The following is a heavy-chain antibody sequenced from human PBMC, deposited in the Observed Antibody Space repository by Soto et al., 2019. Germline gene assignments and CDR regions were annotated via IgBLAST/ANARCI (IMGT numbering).Heavy chain of an antibody. J-gene: IGHJ3*02. CDR1: GGSISSGGYS. D-gene: IGHD3-22*01. CDR2: IYHSGST. V-gene: IGHV4-30-2*01. Sequence: PSETLSLTCAVSGGSISSGGYSWSWIRQPPGKGLEWIGYIYHSGSTYYSPSLKSRVTISVDRSKNQFSLKLSSVTAADTAVYYCARDRYDSSGYVIIDAFDIWGQGTMVTVSS. CDR3: ARDRYDSSGYVIIDAFDI.